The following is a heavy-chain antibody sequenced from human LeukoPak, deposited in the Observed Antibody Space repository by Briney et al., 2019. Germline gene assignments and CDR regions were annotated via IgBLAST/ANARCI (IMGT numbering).Heavy chain of an antibody. CDR3: AKDSSGYYLGYYFDY. CDR1: GFTFSSYG. Sequence: GGTLRLSCAASGFTFSSYGVHWVRQAPGKGLEWVAVISYDGSNKYYADSVKGRFTISRDNSKNTLYLQMNSLRAEDTAVYYCAKDSSGYYLGYYFDYWGQGTLVTVSS. J-gene: IGHJ4*02. V-gene: IGHV3-30*18. CDR2: ISYDGSNK. D-gene: IGHD3-22*01.